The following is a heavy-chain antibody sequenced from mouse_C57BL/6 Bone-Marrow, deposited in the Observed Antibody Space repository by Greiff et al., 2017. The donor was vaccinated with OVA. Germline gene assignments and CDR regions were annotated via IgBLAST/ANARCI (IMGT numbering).Heavy chain of an antibody. J-gene: IGHJ4*01. CDR2: IWSGGST. D-gene: IGHD1-1*01. CDR3: AKKGDYYGSSLYYAMDY. Sequence: QVQLKESGPGLVQPSQSLSITCTVSGFSLTSYGVHWVRQPPGKGLEWLGVIWSGGSTDYNAAFISRLSISKDNSKSQVFFKMNSLQADDTAIYYCAKKGDYYGSSLYYAMDYWGQGTSVTVSS. V-gene: IGHV2-4*01. CDR1: GFSLTSYG.